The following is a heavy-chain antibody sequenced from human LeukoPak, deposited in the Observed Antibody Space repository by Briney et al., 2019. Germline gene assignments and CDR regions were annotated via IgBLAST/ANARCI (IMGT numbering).Heavy chain of an antibody. J-gene: IGHJ4*02. CDR1: GGSITNTNY. V-gene: IGHV4-4*02. CDR3: AREGGPYRPLDY. Sequence: PAETLSLTCGVSGGSITNTNYWTWFRQPPGKGLEWIGEGNLQGSTNYNPSLMGRVAISVDKSENHISLQLTSVTAADTAVYYCAREGGPYRPLDYSGQGTLVTVS. CDR2: GNLQGST.